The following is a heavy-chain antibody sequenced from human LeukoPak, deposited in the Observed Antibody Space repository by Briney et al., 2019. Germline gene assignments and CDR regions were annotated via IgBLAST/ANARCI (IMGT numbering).Heavy chain of an antibody. CDR3: ATWGPNAFDI. CDR2: IYYSGVT. V-gene: IGHV4-39*07. Sequence: PSETLSLTCTVSGGSISTSNNHWCWIRQPPGKGLELIGTIYYSGVTYYKSSLKSRVTISLDTPTNQFSLKLTSVTAADTAVYYCATWGPNAFDIWGLGTMVTVSS. J-gene: IGHJ3*02. D-gene: IGHD7-27*01. CDR1: GGSISTSNNH.